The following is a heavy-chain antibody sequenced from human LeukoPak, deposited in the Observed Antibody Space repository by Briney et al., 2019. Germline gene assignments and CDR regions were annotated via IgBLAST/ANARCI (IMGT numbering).Heavy chain of an antibody. V-gene: IGHV3-74*01. CDR1: GFTLNSYW. CDR2: INSDGSSI. CDR3: MRDYMGWFDP. D-gene: IGHD3-10*01. J-gene: IGHJ5*02. Sequence: GGSLRLSCAASGFTLNSYWMHWVRQAPGKGLVWVSRINSDGSSITYADSVKGRFTISRDTASNTMHLEMNNLRIEDTAVYYCMRDYMGWFDPWGQGSLVTVSS.